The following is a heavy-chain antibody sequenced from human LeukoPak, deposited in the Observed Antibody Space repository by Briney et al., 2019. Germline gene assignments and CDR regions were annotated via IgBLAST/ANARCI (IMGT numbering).Heavy chain of an antibody. Sequence: PSETLSLTCTVSGGSISSGGYYWSWIRQHPGKGLEWIGYIYYSGSTYYNPSLKSRVTISVDTSKNQFSLKMSSVTAADTAVYYCASYYDSSGYTDNFDYWGQGTLVTVSS. V-gene: IGHV4-31*03. CDR1: GGSISSGGYY. CDR2: IYYSGST. CDR3: ASYYDSSGYTDNFDY. D-gene: IGHD3-22*01. J-gene: IGHJ4*02.